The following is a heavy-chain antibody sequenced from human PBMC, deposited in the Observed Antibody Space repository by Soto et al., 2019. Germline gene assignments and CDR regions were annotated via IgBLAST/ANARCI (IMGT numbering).Heavy chain of an antibody. CDR2: ISGSGGST. V-gene: IGHV3-23*01. Sequence: GGSLRLSCAASGFTFSSYAMSWVRQAPGKGLEWVSAISGSGGSTYYADSVKGRFTISRDNSKNTLYLQMNSLRAEDTAVYYCAKDSIVEGRVLLSDFGYWGQGTLVTVSS. D-gene: IGHD1-26*01. CDR1: GFTFSSYA. J-gene: IGHJ4*02. CDR3: AKDSIVEGRVLLSDFGY.